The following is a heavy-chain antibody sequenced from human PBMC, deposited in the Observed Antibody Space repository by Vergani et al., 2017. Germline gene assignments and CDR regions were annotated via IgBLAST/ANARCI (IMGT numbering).Heavy chain of an antibody. CDR1: GFSFDDYA. J-gene: IGHJ4*02. CDR3: ARDRDSSGWYVFFSSPDY. D-gene: IGHD6-19*01. V-gene: IGHV3-9*03. CDR2: ISWNSGNI. Sequence: EVQLVESGGGLVQPGRSLRLSCAASGFSFDDYAMHWVRQAPGKGLEWVSGISWNSGNIGYADSVKGRFTISRDNAKNSLYLQMNSLRAEDMALYYCARDRDSSGWYVFFSSPDYWGQGTLVTVSS.